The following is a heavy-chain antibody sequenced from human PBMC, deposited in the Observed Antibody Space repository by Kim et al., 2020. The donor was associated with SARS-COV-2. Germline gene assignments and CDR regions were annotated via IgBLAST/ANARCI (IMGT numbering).Heavy chain of an antibody. CDR2: INPSGGST. D-gene: IGHD2-15*01. V-gene: IGHV1-46*01. Sequence: ASVKVSCKASGYTFTSYYMHWVRQAPGQGLEWMGIINPSGGSTSYAQKFQGRVTMTRDTSTSTVYMELSSLRSEDTAVYYCARVGVGWGEETDAFDIWGQGTMVTVSS. CDR3: ARVGVGWGEETDAFDI. CDR1: GYTFTSYY. J-gene: IGHJ3*02.